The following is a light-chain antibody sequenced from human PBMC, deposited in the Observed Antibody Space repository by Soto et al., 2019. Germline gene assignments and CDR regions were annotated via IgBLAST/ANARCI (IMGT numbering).Light chain of an antibody. Sequence: QSVLTQPPSVSAAPGQKVTISCSGSTSNIGSHNVFWYQQVPGGAPKLLIYSDYQRPSGVPDRFSGSKSGTSASLAISGLQSEDEGDYYCAAWDDSLSGVLFGGGTKLTVL. CDR3: AAWDDSLSGVL. CDR2: SDY. J-gene: IGLJ2*01. V-gene: IGLV1-44*01. CDR1: TSNIGSHN.